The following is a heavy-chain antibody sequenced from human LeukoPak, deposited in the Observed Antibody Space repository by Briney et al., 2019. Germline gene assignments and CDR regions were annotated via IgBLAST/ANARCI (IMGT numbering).Heavy chain of an antibody. CDR1: GGSISSSSYY. V-gene: IGHV4-39*07. D-gene: IGHD3-22*01. J-gene: IGHJ3*02. CDR3: ARDKGYYDSSGYYYVLEAFDI. CDR2: IYYSGST. Sequence: SETLSLTCTVSGGSISSSSYYWGWIRQPPGKGLEWIGSIYYSGSTYYNPSLKSRVTISVDTSKNQFSLKLSSVTAADTAVYYCARDKGYYDSSGYYYVLEAFDIWGQGTMVTVSS.